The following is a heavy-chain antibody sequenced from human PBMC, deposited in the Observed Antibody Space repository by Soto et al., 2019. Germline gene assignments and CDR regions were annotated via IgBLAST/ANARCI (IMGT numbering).Heavy chain of an antibody. J-gene: IGHJ5*02. V-gene: IGHV4-59*01. Sequence: PSETLSLTCTVSGGSISSYYWSWIRQPPGKGLEWIGYIYYSGSTNYNPSLKSRVTISVDTSKNQFSLKLSSVTAADTAVYYCARETRFLEWSLNWFDPWGQGTLVTVSS. CDR1: GGSISSYY. D-gene: IGHD3-3*01. CDR2: IYYSGST. CDR3: ARETRFLEWSLNWFDP.